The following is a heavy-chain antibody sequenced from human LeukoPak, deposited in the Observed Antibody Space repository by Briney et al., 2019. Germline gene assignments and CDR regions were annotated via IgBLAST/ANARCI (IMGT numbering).Heavy chain of an antibody. D-gene: IGHD2-2*01. CDR3: ARAPTVLVGYCSSSSCQADY. CDR2: IDPSSTYI. Sequence: GGSLRLSCAASGFTFSSYAMNWVRQAPGKGLEWVSAIDPSSTYIYYADSVKGRFTISRDNAENSLYLQMNSLRVEDTAVYYCARAPTVLVGYCSSSSCQADYWGQGTLVTVSS. V-gene: IGHV3-21*01. CDR1: GFTFSSYA. J-gene: IGHJ4*02.